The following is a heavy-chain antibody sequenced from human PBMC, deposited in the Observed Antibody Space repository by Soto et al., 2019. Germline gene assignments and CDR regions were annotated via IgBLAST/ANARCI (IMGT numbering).Heavy chain of an antibody. CDR1: GGSFSGYY. CDR3: ARVRDYDFWSGYFDY. V-gene: IGHV4-34*01. J-gene: IGHJ4*02. D-gene: IGHD3-3*01. CDR2: INHSGST. Sequence: PSETLSLTCAVYGGSFSGYYWSWIRQPPGKGLEWIGEINHSGSTNYNPSLKSRVTISVDTSKNQFSLKLSSVTAADTAVYYRARVRDYDFWSGYFDYWGQGTLVTV.